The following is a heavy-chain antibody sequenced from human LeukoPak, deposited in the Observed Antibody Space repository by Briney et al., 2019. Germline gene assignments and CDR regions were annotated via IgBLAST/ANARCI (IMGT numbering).Heavy chain of an antibody. Sequence: GESLRISCKGSGYSFTTYWISWVRQMPGKGLEWMGRIDPSDSYTNYSPSFQGHVTISADKSFSTAYLQWTSLKASDAAMYYCARHAKAYGSSCDYWGQGTLVTVSS. J-gene: IGHJ4*02. V-gene: IGHV5-10-1*01. CDR2: IDPSDSYT. CDR1: GYSFTTYW. D-gene: IGHD6-13*01. CDR3: ARHAKAYGSSCDY.